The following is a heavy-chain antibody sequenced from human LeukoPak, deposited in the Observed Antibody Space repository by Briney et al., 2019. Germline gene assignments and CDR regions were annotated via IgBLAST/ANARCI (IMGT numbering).Heavy chain of an antibody. V-gene: IGHV1-2*02. Sequence: GSVKVSCKASGYTFTGYYMHWVRQAPGQGLEWMGWINPNSGGTNYAQKFQGRVTMTRGTSISTAYMELSRLRSDGTAVYYCARVGRSSSWYRYWFDPWGQGTLVTVSS. CDR2: INPNSGGT. D-gene: IGHD6-13*01. J-gene: IGHJ5*02. CDR3: ARVGRSSSWYRYWFDP. CDR1: GYTFTGYY.